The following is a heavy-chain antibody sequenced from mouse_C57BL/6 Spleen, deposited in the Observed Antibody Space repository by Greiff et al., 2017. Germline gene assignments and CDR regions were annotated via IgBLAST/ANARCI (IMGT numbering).Heavy chain of an antibody. Sequence: DVQLQESGGGLVKPGGSLKLSCAASGFTFSDYGMHWVRQAPEKGLEWVAYISSGSSTIYYADTVKGRFTISRDNAKNTLFLQMTSLRSEDTAMYYCARPGGKAWFAYWGQGTLVTVSA. CDR3: ARPGGKAWFAY. V-gene: IGHV5-17*01. J-gene: IGHJ3*01. CDR2: ISSGSSTI. D-gene: IGHD1-1*02. CDR1: GFTFSDYG.